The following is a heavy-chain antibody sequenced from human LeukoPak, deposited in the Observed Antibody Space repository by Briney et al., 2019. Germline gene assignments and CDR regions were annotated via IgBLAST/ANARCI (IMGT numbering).Heavy chain of an antibody. CDR3: ARAAHGGNLDY. J-gene: IGHJ4*02. Sequence: GGSLRLSCAACGFTFSSYDMHWVRQATGKGLEWVSAIGTAGDTYYPGSVKGRFTISRENAKNSLYLQMNSLRAGDTAVYYCARAAHGGNLDYCGEGTLVTVSS. V-gene: IGHV3-13*04. D-gene: IGHD4-23*01. CDR1: GFTFSSYD. CDR2: IGTAGDT.